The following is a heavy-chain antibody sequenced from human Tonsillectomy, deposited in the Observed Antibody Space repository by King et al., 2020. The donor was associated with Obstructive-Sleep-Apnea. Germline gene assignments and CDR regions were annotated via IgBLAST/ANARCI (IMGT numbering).Heavy chain of an antibody. V-gene: IGHV3-11*01. CDR1: GFTFSDYY. CDR2: ISSNGDNV. CDR3: AKDMGVGGAFHY. Sequence: QVQLVESGGGLVKPGGSLRLSCEASGFTFSDYYISWVRQAPGKGLEWISYISSNGDNVWYADSVKCRFSVSRDNAKSSMYVQMNSLRDEDTAVYYCAKDMGVGGAFHYWGQGTLVTVSS. J-gene: IGHJ4*02. D-gene: IGHD1-26*01.